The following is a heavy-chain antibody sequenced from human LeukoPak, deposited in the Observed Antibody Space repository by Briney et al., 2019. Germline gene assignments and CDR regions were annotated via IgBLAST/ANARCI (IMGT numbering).Heavy chain of an antibody. J-gene: IGHJ4*02. V-gene: IGHV5-51*01. CDR2: IYPGDSDT. Sequence: GESLKISCKGSGYSFTSYWIGWVRQMPGKGLEWMGIIYPGDSDTRYSPSFQGQVTISADKSISTAYLQWSSLKASDTAMYYCARSHPQYYWLPELAYWGQGTLVTVSS. CDR1: GYSFTSYW. D-gene: IGHD3-16*01. CDR3: ARSHPQYYWLPELAY.